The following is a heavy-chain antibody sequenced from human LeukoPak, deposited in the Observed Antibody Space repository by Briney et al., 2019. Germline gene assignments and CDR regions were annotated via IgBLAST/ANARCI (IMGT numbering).Heavy chain of an antibody. CDR2: IIPIFGTA. Sequence: SVKVSCKASGGTFSSYAISWVRQAPGQGLEWMGGIIPIFGTANYAQKFQGRVTITADESTSTAYMELSSLRSEDTAVYCCARGALLAAAIDYWGQGTLVTVSS. J-gene: IGHJ4*02. V-gene: IGHV1-69*13. CDR3: ARGALLAAAIDY. D-gene: IGHD6-13*01. CDR1: GGTFSSYA.